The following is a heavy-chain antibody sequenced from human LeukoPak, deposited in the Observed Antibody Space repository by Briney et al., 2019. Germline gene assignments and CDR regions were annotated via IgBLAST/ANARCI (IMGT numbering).Heavy chain of an antibody. CDR1: GGSFSGYY. D-gene: IGHD6-19*01. J-gene: IGHJ4*02. V-gene: IGHV4-34*01. CDR3: AEGDSSGWSFDS. CDR2: INHSGST. Sequence: SETLSLTCAVYGGSFSGYYWSWIRQPPGKGLEWIGEINHSGSTNYNPSLKSRVTISVDTSKNQFSLKLSSVTAADTAVYYCAEGDSSGWSFDSWGQGTLVTVSS.